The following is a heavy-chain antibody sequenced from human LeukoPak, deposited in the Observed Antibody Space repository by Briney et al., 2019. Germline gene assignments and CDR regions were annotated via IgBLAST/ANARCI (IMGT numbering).Heavy chain of an antibody. Sequence: GGSLRLSCAASGFTFSSYEMNWVRQAPGKGLEWVSYISSSGSTIYYADSVKGRFTISRDNAKNSLYLQMNSLRAEDTAVYYCARGSALWFGESWGQGTLVTVSS. CDR3: ARGSALWFGES. V-gene: IGHV3-48*03. CDR2: ISSSGSTI. D-gene: IGHD3-10*01. J-gene: IGHJ4*02. CDR1: GFTFSSYE.